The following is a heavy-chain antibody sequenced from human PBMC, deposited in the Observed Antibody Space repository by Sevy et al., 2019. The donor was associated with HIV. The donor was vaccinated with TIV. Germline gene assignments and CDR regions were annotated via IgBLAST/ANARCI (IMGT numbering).Heavy chain of an antibody. CDR2: IYYSGTT. J-gene: IGHJ4*02. D-gene: IGHD2-21*02. CDR1: GGSINSDSYY. CDR3: ARFEYGDYVSHFEY. V-gene: IGHV4-39*01. Sequence: SETLSLTWTVSGGSINSDSYYWGWIRQPPGKGLEWIGNIYYSGTTYYNPSLKSRVTISVDTSKNQFSLKLSSVTAADTAVYYCARFEYGDYVSHFEYWGQGTLVTVSS.